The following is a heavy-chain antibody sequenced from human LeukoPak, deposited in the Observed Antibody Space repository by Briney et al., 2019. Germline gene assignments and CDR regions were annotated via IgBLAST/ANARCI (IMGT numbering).Heavy chain of an antibody. Sequence: ASVKVSCKASGYTFTDYYMHWVRQAPGQGLEWMGWINPKSGGADYAQKFQGRVTLTRETSISTAYMELRRLRSDDTAVFYCSIDFGYWGQGTLVTVSS. CDR1: GYTFTDYY. V-gene: IGHV1-2*02. CDR3: SIDFGY. CDR2: INPKSGGA. J-gene: IGHJ4*02.